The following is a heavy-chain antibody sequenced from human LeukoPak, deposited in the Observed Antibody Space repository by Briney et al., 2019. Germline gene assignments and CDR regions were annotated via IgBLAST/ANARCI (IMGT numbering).Heavy chain of an antibody. V-gene: IGHV4-59*01. Sequence: SETLSLTCSVSGGSISSYYWSWIRQPPGKGLEWIGYIYYSGSTNYNPSLKSRVTISVDTSKNQFSLKLSSVTAADTAVYYCASSKWELLLGAFDYWGQGTLVTVSS. D-gene: IGHD1-26*01. CDR1: GGSISSYY. J-gene: IGHJ4*02. CDR3: ASSKWELLLGAFDY. CDR2: IYYSGST.